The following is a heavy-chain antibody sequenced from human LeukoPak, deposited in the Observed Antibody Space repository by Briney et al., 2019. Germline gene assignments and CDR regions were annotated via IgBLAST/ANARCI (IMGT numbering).Heavy chain of an antibody. CDR3: ARTSDDYGDYRWFDP. V-gene: IGHV3-30*04. CDR1: GFTFSSYA. J-gene: IGHJ5*02. Sequence: GGSLRLSCAASGFTFSSYAMHWVRQAPGKGLEWVAVISYDGSNKYYADSVKGRFTISRDNSKNTLYLQMNSLRAEDTAVYYCARTSDDYGDYRWFDPWGQGTLVTVSS. D-gene: IGHD4-17*01. CDR2: ISYDGSNK.